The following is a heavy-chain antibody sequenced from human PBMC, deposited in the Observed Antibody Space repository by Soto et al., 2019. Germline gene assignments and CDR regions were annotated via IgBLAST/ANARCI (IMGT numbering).Heavy chain of an antibody. J-gene: IGHJ4*02. CDR3: ARDQGSHPGD. V-gene: IGHV4-4*02. CDR1: GVSISSDNW. Sequence: QVQLQESGPGLVRPSGTVSLTCAVSGVSISSDNWWRWVRQPPGKALEWIGEIHHSGSTNYHPSLKRRVTMSVVPSTDLFSLTLNSVTAADTAFYYCARDQGSHPGDWGQGNLVSVSS. CDR2: IHHSGST. D-gene: IGHD6-13*01.